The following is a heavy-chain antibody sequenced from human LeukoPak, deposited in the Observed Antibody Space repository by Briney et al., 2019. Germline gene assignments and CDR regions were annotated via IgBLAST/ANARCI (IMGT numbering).Heavy chain of an antibody. CDR3: ARGRVGETIDRGFDY. Sequence: SETLSLTCTVSGASISSTSYYWNWIRQPAGKGLEWIGRIYTSGITEYIPSLKRRVTISMDSSNNHFSPKLSSVTAADTAVYFCARGRVGETIDRGFDYWGRGTLVSASS. D-gene: IGHD1-26*01. CDR1: GASISSTSYY. V-gene: IGHV4-61*02. J-gene: IGHJ4*02. CDR2: IYTSGIT.